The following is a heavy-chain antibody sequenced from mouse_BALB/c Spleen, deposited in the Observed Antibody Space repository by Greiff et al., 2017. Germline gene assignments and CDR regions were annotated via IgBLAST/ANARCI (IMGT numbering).Heavy chain of an antibody. CDR3: AIYGNFAY. J-gene: IGHJ3*01. CDR2: IWSGGST. Sequence: QVQLQQSGPGLVQPSQSLSITCTVSGFSLTSYGVHWVRQSPGKGLEWLGVIWSGGSTDYNAAFISRLSISKDNSKSQVFFKMNSLQANDTAIYYCAIYGNFAYWGQGTLVTVSA. CDR1: GFSLTSYG. D-gene: IGHD2-1*01. V-gene: IGHV2-2*02.